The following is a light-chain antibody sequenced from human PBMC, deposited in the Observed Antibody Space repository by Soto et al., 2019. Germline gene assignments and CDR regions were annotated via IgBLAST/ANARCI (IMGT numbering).Light chain of an antibody. CDR2: DAS. CDR1: QSVSSY. Sequence: EIVLTQSPATQSLSPGDRATLSCRASQSVSSYLAWYQQRPGQAPRLLIYDASNRATGVPARFSGSGPGTDFTLTISSLEPEDFAVYYCQHRATWPLTFGGGTELEIK. J-gene: IGKJ4*01. V-gene: IGKV3-11*01. CDR3: QHRATWPLT.